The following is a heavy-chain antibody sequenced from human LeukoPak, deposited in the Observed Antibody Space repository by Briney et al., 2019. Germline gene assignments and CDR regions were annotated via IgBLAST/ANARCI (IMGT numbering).Heavy chain of an antibody. V-gene: IGHV3-23*01. CDR2: ISGSGSST. CDR1: GFTSSTYA. D-gene: IGHD6-19*01. J-gene: IGHJ4*02. CDR3: AKDIRSTGWYKDS. Sequence: QPGGSLRLSCAASGFTSSTYAMSWVRQAPGEGLEWVSGISGSGSSTYYADPVKGRVTISRDNSKNTLYLQMTTQRTDDTAVYYCAKDIRSTGWYKDSWGQGTLVTVSS.